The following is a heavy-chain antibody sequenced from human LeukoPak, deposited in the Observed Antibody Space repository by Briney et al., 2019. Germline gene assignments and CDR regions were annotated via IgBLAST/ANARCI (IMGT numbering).Heavy chain of an antibody. Sequence: TGRSLTLSCAVSGFTFSSHAIHWVRQAPGKGLEWVSVISHDGSNQYYADSVKGRFTISRDNSKNTLYLQMKSLSAEDTAIYYCARGGDTSTWYRALDSWGQGTLVIVSS. D-gene: IGHD6-13*01. CDR2: ISHDGSNQ. J-gene: IGHJ4*02. CDR1: GFTFSSHA. V-gene: IGHV3-30*04. CDR3: ARGGDTSTWYRALDS.